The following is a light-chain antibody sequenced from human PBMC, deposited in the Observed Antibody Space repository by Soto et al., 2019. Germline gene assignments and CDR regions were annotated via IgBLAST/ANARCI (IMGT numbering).Light chain of an antibody. CDR2: VAS. J-gene: IGKJ5*01. CDR3: QQYGSSLIT. CDR1: PNIRNNY. Sequence: APSPSPLSASLGGKVPITFRASPNIRNNYLAWYQQKPGQAPRLLIYVASSRATGIPARFSGSGSGTEFTLTISRLEPEDFAVYYCQQYGSSLITFGQGTRLEIK. V-gene: IGKV3-20*01.